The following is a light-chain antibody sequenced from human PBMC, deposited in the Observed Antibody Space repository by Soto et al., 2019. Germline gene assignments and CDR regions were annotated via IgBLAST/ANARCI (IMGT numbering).Light chain of an antibody. CDR2: GAS. Sequence: EIVLTQSPGTLSLSPGERATLSCRASQSVSHSYLAWYQQKPGQAPRLLIYGASNRATGIPDRFSGSGSGTDFTLSIRRMEPEDFAMYYCQQDGDSPQTFGQGTKLEIK. CDR1: QSVSHSY. CDR3: QQDGDSPQT. V-gene: IGKV3-20*01. J-gene: IGKJ2*01.